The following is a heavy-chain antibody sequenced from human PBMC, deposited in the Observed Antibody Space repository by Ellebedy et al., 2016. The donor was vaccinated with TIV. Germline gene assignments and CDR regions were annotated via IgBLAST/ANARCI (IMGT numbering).Heavy chain of an antibody. CDR3: ARDGYTTAFDY. D-gene: IGHD5-24*01. J-gene: IGHJ4*02. V-gene: IGHV1-2*04. Sequence: ASVKVSCKASGYTFTAYHIHWVRQAPGQGLEWMGWIYPYSGGTNYAQKFQGWVTMTRDTSISTAYMELSRLRSDDTAVYYCARDGYTTAFDYWGQGTLVTVSS. CDR1: GYTFTAYH. CDR2: IYPYSGGT.